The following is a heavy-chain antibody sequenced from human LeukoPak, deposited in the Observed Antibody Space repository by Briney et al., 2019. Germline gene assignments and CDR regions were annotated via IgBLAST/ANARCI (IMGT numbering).Heavy chain of an antibody. CDR3: ARVRGTLFEY. CDR2: ISGYDGNT. Sequence: GASVKVSCKASGYTFTSSGISWVRQAPGQGLEWMGWISGYDGNTNYAQKLQGRVTMTTDTSTSTAYMELRSLDSDDTAMYYCARVRGTLFEYLGQGTLVTVSS. D-gene: IGHD3-16*01. J-gene: IGHJ4*02. V-gene: IGHV1-18*01. CDR1: GYTFTSSG.